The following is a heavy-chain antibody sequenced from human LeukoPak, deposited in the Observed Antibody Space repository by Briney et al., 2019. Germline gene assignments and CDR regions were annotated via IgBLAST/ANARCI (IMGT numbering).Heavy chain of an antibody. D-gene: IGHD5-18*01. J-gene: IGHJ4*02. V-gene: IGHV1-2*05. Sequence: ASVKVSCKASGYTFTGYYMHWVRQAPGQGLEWMGRINPNSGGTNYAQKFQGRVTMTRDTSISTAYMELSRLRSDDTVVYYCARVEWIQLWLLDYWGQGTLVTVSS. CDR3: ARVEWIQLWLLDY. CDR2: INPNSGGT. CDR1: GYTFTGYY.